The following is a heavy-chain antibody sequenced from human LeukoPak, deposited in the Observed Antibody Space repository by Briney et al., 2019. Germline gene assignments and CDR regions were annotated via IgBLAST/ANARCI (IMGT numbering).Heavy chain of an antibody. J-gene: IGHJ4*02. D-gene: IGHD1-26*01. V-gene: IGHV1-3*01. Sequence: ASVKVSCKASGYTFTSYAIHWVRQAPGQRLEWMGWISAGNGNTKYSQKFQGRVTVTSNTSATTAYMELSSLRSEDAAVYYCARDSGSGNNDYWGQGNLVTVSS. CDR1: GYTFTSYA. CDR2: ISAGNGNT. CDR3: ARDSGSGNNDY.